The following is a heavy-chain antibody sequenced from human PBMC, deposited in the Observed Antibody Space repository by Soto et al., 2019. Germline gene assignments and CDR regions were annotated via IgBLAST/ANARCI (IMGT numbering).Heavy chain of an antibody. CDR1: GFTFSSYG. Sequence: GGSLRRSCAASGFTFSSYGMHWVRQAPGKGLEWVAVIWYDGSNKYYADSVKGRFTISRDNSKNTLYLQMNSLRAEDTAVYYCARDGGSSGWYDFDYWGQGTLVTVSS. CDR2: IWYDGSNK. J-gene: IGHJ4*02. D-gene: IGHD6-19*01. V-gene: IGHV3-33*01. CDR3: ARDGGSSGWYDFDY.